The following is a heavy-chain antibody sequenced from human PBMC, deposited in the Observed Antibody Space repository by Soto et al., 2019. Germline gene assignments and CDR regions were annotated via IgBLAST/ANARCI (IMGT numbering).Heavy chain of an antibody. CDR1: GYTFTSYG. CDR3: ARDTEGAAAKPFDY. Sequence: GASVKVSCKASGYTFTSYGISWVRQALGQGLEWMGWISAYNGNTNYAQKLQGRVTMTTDTSTSTAYMELRSLRSDDTAVYYCARDTEGAAAKPFDYWGQGTLVTVSS. D-gene: IGHD6-13*01. J-gene: IGHJ4*02. CDR2: ISAYNGNT. V-gene: IGHV1-18*04.